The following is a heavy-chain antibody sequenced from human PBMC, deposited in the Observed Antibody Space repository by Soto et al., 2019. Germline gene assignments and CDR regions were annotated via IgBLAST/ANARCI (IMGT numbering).Heavy chain of an antibody. CDR1: GGSISSSSYY. V-gene: IGHV4-39*01. J-gene: IGHJ4*02. Sequence: SETLSLTCTVSGGSISSSSYYWGWIRQPPGKGLEWIGSIYYSGSTYYNPSLKSRVTISVDTSKNQFSLKLSSVTAADTAVYYCARQAPYYYDSSGYYHWYYFDYWGQGTLVTVSS. CDR2: IYYSGST. D-gene: IGHD3-22*01. CDR3: ARQAPYYYDSSGYYHWYYFDY.